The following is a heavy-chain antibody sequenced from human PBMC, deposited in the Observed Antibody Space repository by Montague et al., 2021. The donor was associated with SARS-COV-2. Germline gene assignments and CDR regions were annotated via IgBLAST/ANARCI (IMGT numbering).Heavy chain of an antibody. D-gene: IGHD5/OR15-5a*01. V-gene: IGHV4-39*01. Sequence: SETLSLTCNVTGATTNTGTHSWGWIRQPPGKVLEWIGSVYYTGKTYYNPSLKSRVTVSVDTSHNYFSLILTSVTAADTAVYYCARLGSSVFFDPWGRGTLVTVSS. CDR1: GATTNTGTHS. CDR3: ARLGSSVFFDP. J-gene: IGHJ5*02. CDR2: VYYTGKT.